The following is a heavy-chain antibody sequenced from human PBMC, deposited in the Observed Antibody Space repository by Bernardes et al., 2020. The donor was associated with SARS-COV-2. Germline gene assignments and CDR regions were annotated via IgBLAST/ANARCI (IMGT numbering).Heavy chain of an antibody. CDR3: ARGPRRNFAAAGTRRYFDY. J-gene: IGHJ4*02. V-gene: IGHV4-34*01. D-gene: IGHD6-13*01. Sequence: LSLKSRVTISVDTSKNQFSLKLSSVTAADTAVYYCARGPRRNFAAAGTRRYFDYWGQGTLVTVSS.